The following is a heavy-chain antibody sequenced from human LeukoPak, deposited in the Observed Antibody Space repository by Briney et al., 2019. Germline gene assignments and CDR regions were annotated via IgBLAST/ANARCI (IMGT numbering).Heavy chain of an antibody. CDR3: ARDLEYYDSSGYNWFDP. CDR1: GYTFTSYA. Sequence: EASVTVSCKASGYTFTSYAMNWVRQAPGQGLEWMGWINTNTGNPTYAQGFTGRFVFSLDTSVSTAYLQISSLKAEDTAVYYCARDLEYYDSSGYNWFDPWGQGTLVTVSS. CDR2: INTNTGNP. V-gene: IGHV7-4-1*02. J-gene: IGHJ5*02. D-gene: IGHD3-22*01.